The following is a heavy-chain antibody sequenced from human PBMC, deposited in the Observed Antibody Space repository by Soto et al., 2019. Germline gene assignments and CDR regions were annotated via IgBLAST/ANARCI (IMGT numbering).Heavy chain of an antibody. D-gene: IGHD5-12*01. CDR2: IDPSDSYT. Sequence: GESLKISCKGSGYTFTNYWINWVRQLPGKGLEWMGKIDPSDSYTNYSPSFQGHVTISPDKSISTAYLQWSSLKASDTAMYYCARQEMATIGDAFDIWGQGTMVT. CDR3: ARQEMATIGDAFDI. V-gene: IGHV5-10-1*01. J-gene: IGHJ3*02. CDR1: GYTFTNYW.